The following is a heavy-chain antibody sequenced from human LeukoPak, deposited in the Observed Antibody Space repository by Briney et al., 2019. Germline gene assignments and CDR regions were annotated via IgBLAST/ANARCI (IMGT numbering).Heavy chain of an antibody. D-gene: IGHD3-10*01. Sequence: PSETLSLTCTVCSGSITNYYWSWIRQPPGKGLEWIGFIYYSGNTNYNPSLKSRVTISVDTSKNQFSLKLSSMTAADTAVYYCARGALLWFGDRMEYYFDYWGQGTLPTVSS. CDR3: ARGALLWFGDRMEYYFDY. J-gene: IGHJ4*02. CDR1: SGSITNYY. CDR2: IYYSGNT. V-gene: IGHV4-59*01.